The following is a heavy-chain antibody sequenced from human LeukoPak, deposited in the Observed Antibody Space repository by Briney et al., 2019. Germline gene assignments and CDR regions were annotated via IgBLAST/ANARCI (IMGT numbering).Heavy chain of an antibody. Sequence: SQTLSLTCAISGDSVSSNSAAWNWIRQSPSRGLEWLGRTYYRSKWYNDYAVSVKSRITINPDTSKNQFSLQLSSVTAADTAVYYCARELHIGLRSIAAAGYYFDYWGQGTLVTVSP. J-gene: IGHJ4*02. V-gene: IGHV6-1*01. CDR1: GDSVSSNSAA. CDR3: ARELHIGLRSIAAAGYYFDY. CDR2: TYYRSKWYN. D-gene: IGHD6-13*01.